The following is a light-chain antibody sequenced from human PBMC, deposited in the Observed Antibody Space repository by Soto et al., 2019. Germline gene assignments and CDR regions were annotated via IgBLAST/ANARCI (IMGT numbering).Light chain of an antibody. CDR3: QQSYDSPPT. J-gene: IGKJ4*01. CDR2: DAS. Sequence: DIQMTQSPSSLSASVGYRVTITCQASQDISNYLNWYQQKPGKATKLLIYDASNLETGVPSRFSGSGSGTDYTLIISSLQPEDFATYYCQQSYDSPPTFGGGTKVDI. V-gene: IGKV1-33*01. CDR1: QDISNY.